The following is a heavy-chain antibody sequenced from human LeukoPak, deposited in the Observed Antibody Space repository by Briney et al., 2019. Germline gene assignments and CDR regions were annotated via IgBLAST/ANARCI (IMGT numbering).Heavy chain of an antibody. CDR3: AKSGYNRFDY. CDR1: GFTFSCSA. V-gene: IGHV3-23*01. D-gene: IGHD5-24*01. J-gene: IGHJ4*02. CDR2: ISGSDSST. Sequence: PGGSLRLSCAASGFTFSCSAMSWVRQAPGKGLEWVSTISGSDSSTHYADSVKGRFTISRDNSKNTLYLQMNSLRADDTAVYYCAKSGYNRFDYWGQGTLVTVSS.